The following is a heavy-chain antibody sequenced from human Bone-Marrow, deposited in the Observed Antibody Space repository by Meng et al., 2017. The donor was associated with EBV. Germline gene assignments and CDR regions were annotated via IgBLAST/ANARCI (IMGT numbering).Heavy chain of an antibody. CDR2: IHGYSANT. V-gene: IGHV1-18*03. CDR3: VRFSNYVLDH. J-gene: IGHJ4*02. CDR1: GYTFSSFT. D-gene: IGHD3-10*01. Sequence: QIQLVQSGGEVQKPGASVRVSCKTSGYTFSSFTLNWVRQVPGQGFEWVGWIHGYSANTHYAQKFHGRVNMSTDTSTDTSYMELKNLRPDDMAIYYCVRFSNYVLDHWGQGTLVTVSS.